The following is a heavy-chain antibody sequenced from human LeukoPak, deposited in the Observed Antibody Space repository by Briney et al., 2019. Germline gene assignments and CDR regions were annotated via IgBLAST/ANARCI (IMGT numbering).Heavy chain of an antibody. Sequence: SETLSLTCTVSGYSISSGYYWGWIRQPPGKGLEWVGSIYHSGSTYYNPSLKSRVTISLDTSKNQFSLKLSSVTAADTAVYYCARSYYDGGAFDIWGQGTMVTVSS. J-gene: IGHJ3*02. V-gene: IGHV4-38-2*02. CDR1: GYSISSGYY. CDR2: IYHSGST. CDR3: ARSYYDGGAFDI. D-gene: IGHD1-26*01.